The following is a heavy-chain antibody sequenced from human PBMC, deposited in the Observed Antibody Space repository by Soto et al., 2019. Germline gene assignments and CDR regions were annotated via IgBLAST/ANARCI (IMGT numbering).Heavy chain of an antibody. D-gene: IGHD7-27*01. CDR2: INPNSGGT. J-gene: IGHJ2*01. Sequence: ASVKVSCKASGYTFTGYYMHWVRQAPGQGLEWMGWINPNSGGTNYAQKFQGWVTMTRDTSISTAYMELSRLRSDDTAVYYCARKSGDRDNVWYFDLWGRGTLVTVSS. V-gene: IGHV1-2*04. CDR3: ARKSGDRDNVWYFDL. CDR1: GYTFTGYY.